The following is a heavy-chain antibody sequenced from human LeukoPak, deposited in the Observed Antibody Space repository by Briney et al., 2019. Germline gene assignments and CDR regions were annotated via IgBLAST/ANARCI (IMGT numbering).Heavy chain of an antibody. Sequence: SGGSLRLSCAASGFTFSTYAMSWVRQAPGKGLEWVSAISGSGGSTYYADSVKGRFTISRDNSKNTLYLQMNSLRAEDTALYYCAKDAKRNYDFWDRFDYWGQGTLVTVSS. CDR1: GFTFSTYA. CDR2: ISGSGGST. V-gene: IGHV3-23*01. D-gene: IGHD3-3*01. J-gene: IGHJ4*02. CDR3: AKDAKRNYDFWDRFDY.